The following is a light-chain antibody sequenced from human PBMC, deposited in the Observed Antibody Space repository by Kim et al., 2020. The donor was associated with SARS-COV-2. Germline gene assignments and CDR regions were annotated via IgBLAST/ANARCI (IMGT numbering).Light chain of an antibody. V-gene: IGLV3-9*01. CDR1: NIGRTN. Sequence: VSVAPRQTVRISCTENNIGRTNVHGYQQRPGQAPVLVIYRDRGRPPGIPERFSGSNSGNTATLTISRAQAGDEADYYCQVWDSGTVFGGGTQLTVL. J-gene: IGLJ3*02. CDR3: QVWDSGTV. CDR2: RDR.